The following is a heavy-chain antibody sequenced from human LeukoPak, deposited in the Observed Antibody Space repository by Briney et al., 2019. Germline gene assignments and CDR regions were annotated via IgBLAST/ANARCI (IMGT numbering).Heavy chain of an antibody. CDR2: IYTSGST. CDR1: GGSIGSYY. V-gene: IGHV4-4*09. D-gene: IGHD6-13*01. Sequence: PSETLSLTCTVSGGSIGSYYWSWIRQPPGKGLEWIGYIYTSGSTNYNPSLKSRVTISVDTSKNQFSLKLSSVTAADTAVYYCVRAAAAGTFWFDPWGQGTLVTVSS. J-gene: IGHJ5*02. CDR3: VRAAAAGTFWFDP.